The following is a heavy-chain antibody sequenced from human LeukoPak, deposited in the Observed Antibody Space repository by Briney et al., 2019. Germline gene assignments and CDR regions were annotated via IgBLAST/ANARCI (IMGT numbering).Heavy chain of an antibody. D-gene: IGHD5-24*01. Sequence: SETLSLTCTVSGGSISSYYWSWIRQPPGKGLEWIGYIYYSGSTNYNPSLKSRVTISVDTSKNQFSLKLSSVTAADTAVYYCARGRDSYDAFDIWGQGTMVTVSS. V-gene: IGHV4-59*01. CDR3: ARGRDSYDAFDI. J-gene: IGHJ3*02. CDR2: IYYSGST. CDR1: GGSISSYY.